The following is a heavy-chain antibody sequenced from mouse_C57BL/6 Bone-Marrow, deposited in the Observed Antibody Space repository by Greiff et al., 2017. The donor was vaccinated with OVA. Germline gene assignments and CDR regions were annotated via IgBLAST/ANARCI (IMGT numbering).Heavy chain of an antibody. CDR2: ISYSGST. CDR1: GYSITSDY. Sequence: EVKLMESGPGLAKPSQTLSLTCSVTGYSITSDYWNWIRKFPGNKLEYMGYISYSGSTYYNPSLKSRISITRDTSKNQYYLQLNSVTTEDTATYYCARYRVDYYGSSYVNWYFDVWGTGTTVTVSS. D-gene: IGHD1-1*01. V-gene: IGHV3-8*01. CDR3: ARYRVDYYGSSYVNWYFDV. J-gene: IGHJ1*03.